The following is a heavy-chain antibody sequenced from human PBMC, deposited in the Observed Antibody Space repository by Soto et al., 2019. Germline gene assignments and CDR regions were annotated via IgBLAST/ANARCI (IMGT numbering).Heavy chain of an antibody. V-gene: IGHV1-18*04. CDR1: GYIFTSYG. D-gene: IGHD1-26*01. CDR3: AIVGWELPWRRGADS. CDR2: ISGYTGNT. Sequence: GASVKVSCKASGYIFTSYGITWVRQAPGQGLEWMGWISGYTGNTNHEQKFQGRVTMTTDTSTSTAYMELRSLKSDDTAVYYCAIVGWELPWRRGADSWGQGTLVTVSS. J-gene: IGHJ4*02.